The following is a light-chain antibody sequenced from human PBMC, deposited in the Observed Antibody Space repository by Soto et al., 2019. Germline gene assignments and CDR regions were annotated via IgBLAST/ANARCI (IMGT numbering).Light chain of an antibody. J-gene: IGKJ1*01. V-gene: IGKV3-20*01. CDR3: QQYGSSPQT. CDR1: QSLSINY. CDR2: GAS. Sequence: EIVLTQSPGTLSLSPGERATLSCRASQSLSINYLAWYQQKPGQAPRLLIHGASNRATGIPDRFSGSGSGTDFTLTISRLEPEDFAVYYCQQYGSSPQTCGQGTKVEIK.